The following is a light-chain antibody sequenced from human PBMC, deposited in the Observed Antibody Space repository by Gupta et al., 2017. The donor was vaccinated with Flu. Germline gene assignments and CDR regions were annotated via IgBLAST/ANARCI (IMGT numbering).Light chain of an antibody. CDR3: QQYDNLPLT. CDR2: DAS. CDR1: QDISNY. V-gene: IGKV1-33*01. Sequence: DVPLPQSPSSLSASVGDRVTITCQASQDISNYLNWYQQQPGKAPKLLIYDASNLETGVPSRFSGSGSGTDFTFNISRLQPEDIATYYCQQYDNLPLTFGEGTKVDIK. J-gene: IGKJ4*02.